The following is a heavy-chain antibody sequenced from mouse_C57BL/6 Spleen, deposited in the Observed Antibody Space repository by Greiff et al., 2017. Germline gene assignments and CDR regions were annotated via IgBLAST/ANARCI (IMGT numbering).Heavy chain of an antibody. Sequence: VQLKQSGPELVKPGASVKMSCKASGYTFTDYNMHWVKQSHGKSLEWIGYINPNNGGTSYNQKFKGKATLTVNKSSSTAYMELRSLTSEDSAVYYCARYSYYDYDAFAYWGQGTLVTVSA. CDR1: GYTFTDYN. D-gene: IGHD2-4*01. J-gene: IGHJ3*01. V-gene: IGHV1-22*01. CDR3: ARYSYYDYDAFAY. CDR2: INPNNGGT.